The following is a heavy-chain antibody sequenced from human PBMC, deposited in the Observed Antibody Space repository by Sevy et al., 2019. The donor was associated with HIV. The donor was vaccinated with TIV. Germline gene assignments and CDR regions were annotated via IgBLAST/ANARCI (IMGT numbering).Heavy chain of an antibody. CDR2: IYYSGST. J-gene: IGHJ6*02. Sequence: SETLSLTCTVSGGSISSYYWSWIRQPPGKGLEWIGYIYYSGSTNYNPSLKSRVTISVDTSKNQFSLRLSSVTAADTAVYYCARDRPDYSNYGYYYYGMDVWGQGTTVTVSS. V-gene: IGHV4-59*01. D-gene: IGHD4-4*01. CDR1: GGSISSYY. CDR3: ARDRPDYSNYGYYYYGMDV.